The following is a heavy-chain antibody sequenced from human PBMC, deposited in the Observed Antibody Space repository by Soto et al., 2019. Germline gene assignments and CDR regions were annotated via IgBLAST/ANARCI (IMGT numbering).Heavy chain of an antibody. J-gene: IGHJ5*02. CDR2: INPSGGST. CDR1: GYTFTRYD. CDR3: ARGRPRGYSYDNWFHP. Sequence: GASVKVSGKASGYTFTRYDIHWVRQAPGQGLEWMGIINPSGGSTSYAQKFQCRVTMTRDPSKSTVYMELSSLRSEDTAVYYCARGRPRGYSYDNWFHPWG. D-gene: IGHD5-18*01. V-gene: IGHV1-46*01.